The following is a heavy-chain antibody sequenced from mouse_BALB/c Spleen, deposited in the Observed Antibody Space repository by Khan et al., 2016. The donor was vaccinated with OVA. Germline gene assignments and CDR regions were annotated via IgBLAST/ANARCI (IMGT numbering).Heavy chain of an antibody. CDR3: TRGEGYYGNPYAIDF. D-gene: IGHD2-1*01. CDR2: ISSGGTYT. J-gene: IGHJ4*01. CDR1: GFTFSRYT. Sequence: EVELVESGGGLVKPGGSLKLSCAASGFTFSRYTMSWVRQTPEKRLEWVATISSGGTYTYYVGSVEGRFTLSRDNAKNTLYLEMTSLKSEDTAIYYCTRGEGYYGNPYAIDFWGQGTSVTVSS. V-gene: IGHV5-6-4*01.